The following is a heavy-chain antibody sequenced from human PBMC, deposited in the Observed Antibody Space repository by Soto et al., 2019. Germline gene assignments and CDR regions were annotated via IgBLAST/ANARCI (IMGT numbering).Heavy chain of an antibody. D-gene: IGHD3-3*01. Sequence: PGESLKISCKGSGYNFAGYWIAWVRQMPGKGLELMGIIYPSDSDTRYRPSFQGQVTISADKSISSAYLQWSSLRASDTAMYYCARGGVSTRTFDYWGQVTQVTVSS. J-gene: IGHJ4*02. CDR1: GYNFAGYW. CDR2: IYPSDSDT. V-gene: IGHV5-51*01. CDR3: ARGGVSTRTFDY.